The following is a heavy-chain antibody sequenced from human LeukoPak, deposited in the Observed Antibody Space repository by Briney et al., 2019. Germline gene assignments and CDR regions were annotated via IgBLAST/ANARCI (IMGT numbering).Heavy chain of an antibody. V-gene: IGHV3-11*03. CDR1: GIPFSDFY. J-gene: IGHJ4*02. CDR3: AAGTAADY. D-gene: IGHD6-13*01. CDR2: ISSSSSYT. Sequence: PGGSLRLSCVVSGIPFSDFYMSWIRHSPGKGLEWISYISSSSSYTDYAESVKGRFTISRDNAKSALYLQMNDLRVEDTAVYYCAAGTAADYWGQGTLVIVSS.